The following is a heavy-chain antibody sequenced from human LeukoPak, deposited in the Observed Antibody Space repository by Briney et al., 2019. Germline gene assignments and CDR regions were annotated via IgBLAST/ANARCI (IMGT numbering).Heavy chain of an antibody. V-gene: IGHV3-33*01. D-gene: IGHD3-10*01. CDR3: ARDRWTPNMVRGQKYYYGMDV. J-gene: IGHJ6*02. CDR2: IWHDGGEK. CDR1: GFTFSNYA. Sequence: GGSLRLSCAASGFTFSNYAMHWVRQAPGKGLEWVAVIWHDGGEKHYEDSVKGRFTISRDNSKNTLYLQMNSLRAEDTAVYYCARDRWTPNMVRGQKYYYGMDVWGQGTTVTVSS.